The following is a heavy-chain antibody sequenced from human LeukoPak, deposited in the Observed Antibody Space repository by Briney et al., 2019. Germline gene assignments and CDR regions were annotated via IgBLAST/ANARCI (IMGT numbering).Heavy chain of an antibody. CDR1: GFTFSSYW. V-gene: IGHV3-7*04. CDR2: IKQDGSEK. Sequence: GGSLRLSCAASGFTFSSYWMSWVRQAPGKGLEWVANIKQDGSEKYYVDSVKGRFTISRDNAENSLYLQMNSLRAEDTAVYYCAREHRGVVVVAATLDYWGQGTLVTVSS. CDR3: AREHRGVVVVAATLDY. D-gene: IGHD2-15*01. J-gene: IGHJ4*02.